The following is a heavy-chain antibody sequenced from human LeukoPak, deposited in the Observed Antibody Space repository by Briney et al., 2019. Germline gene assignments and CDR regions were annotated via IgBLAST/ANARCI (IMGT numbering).Heavy chain of an antibody. Sequence: SQTLSLTCTVSGGSISSGSYYWSWIRQPAGKGLEWIGRIYTSGSTNYNPSLKSRVTISVDTSKNQFSLKLSSVTAADTAVYYCAGDNFDWPFDYWGQGTLVTVSS. CDR2: IYTSGST. D-gene: IGHD3-9*01. V-gene: IGHV4-61*02. CDR3: AGDNFDWPFDY. CDR1: GGSISSGSYY. J-gene: IGHJ4*02.